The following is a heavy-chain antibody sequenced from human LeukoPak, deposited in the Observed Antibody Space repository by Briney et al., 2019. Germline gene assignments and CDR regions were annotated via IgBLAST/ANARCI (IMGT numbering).Heavy chain of an antibody. Sequence: GGSLRLSCAASGFTFDDYAMHWVRQAPGKGLEWVSLISGDGGSTYYADSVKGRFTISRDNSKNSLYLQVNSLRTEDTALYYCANLLSIVGAKAFDYWGQGTLVTVSS. CDR2: ISGDGGST. V-gene: IGHV3-43*02. D-gene: IGHD1-26*01. J-gene: IGHJ4*02. CDR3: ANLLSIVGAKAFDY. CDR1: GFTFDDYA.